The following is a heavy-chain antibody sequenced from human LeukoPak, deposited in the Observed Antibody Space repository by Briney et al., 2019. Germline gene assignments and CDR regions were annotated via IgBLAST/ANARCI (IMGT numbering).Heavy chain of an antibody. Sequence: SETLSLTCTVSGGSISDYFWSWIRQPAGKGLEWIGRIYSSGSTLYNPSLKSRVTMSVDTSKNQFSLRLTSVAAADTAVYYCARGPYCGNDCYFDSWGRGTLFTVSS. CDR1: GGSISDYF. V-gene: IGHV4-4*07. CDR3: ARGPYCGNDCYFDS. D-gene: IGHD2-21*01. CDR2: IYSSGST. J-gene: IGHJ4*02.